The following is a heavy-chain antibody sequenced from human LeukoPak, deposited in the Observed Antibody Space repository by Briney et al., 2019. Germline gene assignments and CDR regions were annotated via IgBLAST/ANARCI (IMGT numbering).Heavy chain of an antibody. J-gene: IGHJ4*02. Sequence: PGGSLRLSCAASGFTFSSYSMNWVRQAPGKGLEWVSSINQVSSHIYYADSVRGRFTISRDNAKNSLYLQMSSLRAEDTAVYYCTRDPTQYLRYGYFDHWGQGTLVTVSS. CDR1: GFTFSSYS. CDR3: TRDPTQYLRYGYFDH. CDR2: INQVSSHI. D-gene: IGHD4-11*01. V-gene: IGHV3-21*01.